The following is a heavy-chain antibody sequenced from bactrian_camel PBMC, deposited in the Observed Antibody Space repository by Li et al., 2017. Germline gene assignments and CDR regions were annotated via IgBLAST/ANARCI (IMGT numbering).Heavy chain of an antibody. CDR1: GYGHRTYC. D-gene: IGHD1*01. V-gene: IGHV3S53*01. CDR2: IYSSGNT. CDR3: AAGARPLRGTCAYKY. J-gene: IGHJ4*01. Sequence: QVQLVESGGGSVQPGGSLRLSCVVSGYGHRTYCMGWFRQAPGQEREPVAAIYSSGNTYVANAVKGRFTISRDIAKKTAYPQMNNLKPEDTALYYCAAGARPLRGTCAYKYWGQGTQVTVS.